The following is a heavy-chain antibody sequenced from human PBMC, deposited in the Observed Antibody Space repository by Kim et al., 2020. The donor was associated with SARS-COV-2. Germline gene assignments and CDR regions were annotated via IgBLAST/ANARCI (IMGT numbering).Heavy chain of an antibody. V-gene: IGHV1-18*01. J-gene: IGHJ6*03. CDR2: ISAYNGNT. Sequence: ASVKVSCKASGYTFTSYGISWVRQAPGQGLEWMGWISAYNGNTNYAQKLQGRVTMTTDTSTSTAYMELRSLRSDDTAVYYCARAWYYDFWTRYYYMDVWGKGTTVTVSS. CDR1: GYTFTSYG. CDR3: ARAWYYDFWTRYYYMDV. D-gene: IGHD3-3*01.